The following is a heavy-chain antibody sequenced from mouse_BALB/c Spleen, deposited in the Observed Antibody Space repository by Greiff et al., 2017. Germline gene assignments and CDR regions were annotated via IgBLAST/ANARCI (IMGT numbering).Heavy chain of an antibody. CDR1: GFTFSSFG. Sequence: EVNLVESGGGLVQPGGSRKLSCAASGFTFSSFGMHWVRQAPEKGLEWVAYISSGSSTIYYADTVKGRFTISRDNPKNTLFLQMTSLRSEDTAMYYCARSYYGSSQYYFDYWGQGTTLTGSS. V-gene: IGHV5-17*02. J-gene: IGHJ2*01. D-gene: IGHD1-1*01. CDR2: ISSGSSTI. CDR3: ARSYYGSSQYYFDY.